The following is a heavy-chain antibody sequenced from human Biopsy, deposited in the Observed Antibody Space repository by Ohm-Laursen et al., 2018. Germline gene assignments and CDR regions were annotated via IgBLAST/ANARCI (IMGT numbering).Heavy chain of an antibody. Sequence: GTLSLTCTVPGDSISSYYWSWIRQPPGKGLQWIGYVYYTGGTDYNPSLQSRVTISVDTSKNHFSLRLRSVTPADTAIYYCARDRGYYSDRTVPGYFDLWGRGTLVTVSS. D-gene: IGHD3-22*01. CDR2: VYYTGGT. V-gene: IGHV4-59*01. J-gene: IGHJ2*01. CDR1: GDSISSYY. CDR3: ARDRGYYSDRTVPGYFDL.